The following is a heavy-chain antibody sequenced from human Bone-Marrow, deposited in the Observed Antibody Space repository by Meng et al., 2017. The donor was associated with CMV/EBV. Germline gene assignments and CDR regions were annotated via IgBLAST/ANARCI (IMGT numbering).Heavy chain of an antibody. CDR1: GFTFGDYA. D-gene: IGHD2-15*01. CDR3: GRVRIVYGLDV. CDR2: ISSSGSTI. J-gene: IGHJ6*02. V-gene: IGHV3-48*03. Sequence: GESLKISCTASGFTFGDYAMNWVRQAPGKGLEWVSYISSSGSTIYYADSVKGRFTISRDNAKNSLYLQMNSLRAEDTAVYYCGRVRIVYGLDVWGQGTTVTVSS.